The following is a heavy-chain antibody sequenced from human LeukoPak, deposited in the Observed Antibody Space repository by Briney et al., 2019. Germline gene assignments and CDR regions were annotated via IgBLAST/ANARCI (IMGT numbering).Heavy chain of an antibody. D-gene: IGHD2-15*01. CDR2: IYSGGST. J-gene: IGHJ3*02. CDR3: ARDKRVAPHSDAFDI. Sequence: PGGSLRLSCAASGFTVSSNYMSWVRQAPGKGLEWVSVIYSGGSTYYADSVKGRFTISRDNSKNTLYLQMNSLRAEDTAVYYCARDKRVAPHSDAFDIWGQGTMVTVSS. V-gene: IGHV3-53*01. CDR1: GFTVSSNY.